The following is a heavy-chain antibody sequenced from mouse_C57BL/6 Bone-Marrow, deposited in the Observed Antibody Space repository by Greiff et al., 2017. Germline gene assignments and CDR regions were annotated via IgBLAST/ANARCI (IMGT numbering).Heavy chain of an antibody. J-gene: IGHJ1*03. CDR2: IDPANGDT. Sequence: VQLQQSGAELVRPGASVKLSCTASGFNIKDDYMHWVKPRPEQGLEWIGWIDPANGDTEYASKFQGKATITANTSSNTAYLQLSSLTSEDTAVYYCTTGSWYFDVWGTGTTVTVSS. CDR3: TTGSWYFDV. D-gene: IGHD4-1*01. CDR1: GFNIKDDY. V-gene: IGHV14-4*01.